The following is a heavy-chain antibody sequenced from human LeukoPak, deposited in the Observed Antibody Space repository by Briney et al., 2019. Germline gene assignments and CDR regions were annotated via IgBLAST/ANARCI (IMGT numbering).Heavy chain of an antibody. Sequence: GGSLRLSCAASGINVIGYGMHWVRQALGKGLEWVADIWHDGYNEHYADSVKGRFSVSRDKAKNTVYLEMTSLRDDDTAVYFCAGAENYGWFNYWGQGSMVTVSS. J-gene: IGHJ4*02. CDR1: GINVIGYG. V-gene: IGHV3-33*01. CDR3: AGAENYGWFNY. D-gene: IGHD6-19*01. CDR2: IWHDGYNE.